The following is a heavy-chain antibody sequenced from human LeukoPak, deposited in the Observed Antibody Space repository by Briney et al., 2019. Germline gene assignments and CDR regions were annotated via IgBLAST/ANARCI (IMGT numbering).Heavy chain of an antibody. J-gene: IGHJ4*02. CDR1: GYTFTDYY. D-gene: IGHD2-15*01. V-gene: IGHV1-2*02. CDR3: AGEYCSGGSCRQGFDY. CDR2: ININTGDT. Sequence: ASVKLSCKASGYTFTDYYMHWVRQPPGQGLEWMGSININTGDTNPSQNFQGRVTLTRDTSISTAYIELSSLRSDDSAVYYCAGEYCSGGSCRQGFDYWGEGTLVTLSS.